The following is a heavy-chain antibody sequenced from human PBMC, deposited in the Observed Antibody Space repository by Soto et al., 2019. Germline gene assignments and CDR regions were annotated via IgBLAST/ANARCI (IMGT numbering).Heavy chain of an antibody. J-gene: IGHJ5*02. D-gene: IGHD2-8*01. CDR1: GYTFTGYY. Sequence: GASVKVSCKASGYTFTGYYLDWVRQAPGQGLEWMGWMNPNSGDTSYAQKFQGRVAMTRDTSTNTAYLELSRLRSDDTAIYYCAREGFCTKGVCHHWFDPWGQGTLVTVSS. V-gene: IGHV1-2*02. CDR2: MNPNSGDT. CDR3: AREGFCTKGVCHHWFDP.